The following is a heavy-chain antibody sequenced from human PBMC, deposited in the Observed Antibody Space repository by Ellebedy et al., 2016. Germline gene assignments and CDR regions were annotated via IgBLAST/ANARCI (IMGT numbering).Heavy chain of an antibody. V-gene: IGHV1-69*13. Sequence: SVKVSXKASGGTFSSYAISWVRQAPGQGLEWMGGIIPIFGTANYAQKFQGRVTITADESTSTAYMELSSLRSEDTAVYYCAGGAMVLYFDYWGQGTLVTVSS. CDR3: AGGAMVLYFDY. J-gene: IGHJ4*02. D-gene: IGHD3-10*01. CDR2: IIPIFGTA. CDR1: GGTFSSYA.